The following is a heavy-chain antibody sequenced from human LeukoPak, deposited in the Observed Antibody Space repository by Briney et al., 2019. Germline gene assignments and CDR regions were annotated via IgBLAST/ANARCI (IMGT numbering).Heavy chain of an antibody. J-gene: IGHJ3*02. D-gene: IGHD2-15*01. Sequence: PSETLSLTCTVSGGSISSYYWSWIWQPPGKGLKWIGYIYYSGSTNYNPSLKSRVTISVDTSKNQFSLKLSSVTAADTAVYYCARVRGGRPDAFDIWGQGTMVTVSS. V-gene: IGHV4-59*01. CDR3: ARVRGGRPDAFDI. CDR2: IYYSGST. CDR1: GGSISSYY.